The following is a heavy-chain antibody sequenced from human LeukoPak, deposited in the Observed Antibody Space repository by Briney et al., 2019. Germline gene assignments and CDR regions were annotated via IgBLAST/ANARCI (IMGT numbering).Heavy chain of an antibody. J-gene: IGHJ4*02. CDR3: AREGYSGYDLEGSYDY. CDR2: INPNSGGT. V-gene: IGHV1-2*04. Sequence: ASVKVSCKASGYTFTGYYMHWVRQAPGQGLEWMGWINPNSGGTNYAQKFQGWVTMTRDTSISTAYMELSRLRSDDTAVYYCAREGYSGYDLEGSYDYWGQGTLVTVSS. D-gene: IGHD5-12*01. CDR1: GYTFTGYY.